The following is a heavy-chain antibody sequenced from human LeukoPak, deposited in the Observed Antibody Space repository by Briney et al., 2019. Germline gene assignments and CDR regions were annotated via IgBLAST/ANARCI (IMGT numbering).Heavy chain of an antibody. CDR1: GYTFTDYY. D-gene: IGHD6-19*01. CDR2: IHPNSGGT. CDR3: ARLAAVPG. V-gene: IGHV1-2*02. J-gene: IGHJ1*01. Sequence: GASVKVSCKASGYTFTDYYLHWVRQAPGQGLEWMGWIHPNSGGTNYAKKFQGRVAMTRDTSISTAYMALSSLRSDDTAVYYCARLAAVPGWGQGTLVTVSS.